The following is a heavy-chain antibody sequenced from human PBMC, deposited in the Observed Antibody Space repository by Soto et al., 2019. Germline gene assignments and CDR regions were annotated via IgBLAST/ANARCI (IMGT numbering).Heavy chain of an antibody. CDR3: AKDRYSSSRIFDY. J-gene: IGHJ4*02. CDR1: GFALSSYA. CDR2: ISGSGTST. V-gene: IGHV3-23*01. D-gene: IGHD6-19*01. Sequence: GGSLRLSCAASGFALSSYAMSWVRQAPGKGLEWVAAISGSGTSTYYADSVKGRFTISKDNSKNTLYLQMNSLRAEDTAVYYCAKDRYSSSRIFDYWGQGTLVTVSS.